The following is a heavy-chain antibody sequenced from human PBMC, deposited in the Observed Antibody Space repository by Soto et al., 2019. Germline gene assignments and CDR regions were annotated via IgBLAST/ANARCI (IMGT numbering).Heavy chain of an antibody. CDR3: ARGLLWFGEFDI. Sequence: ASVKVACKASGSTFTSYAMHWVRQAPGQRLEWMGWINAGNGNTKYSQKFQGRVTITRDTSASTAYMELSSLRSEDTAVYYCARGLLWFGEFDIWGQGTMVTVSS. J-gene: IGHJ3*02. CDR2: INAGNGNT. D-gene: IGHD3-10*01. V-gene: IGHV1-3*01. CDR1: GSTFTSYA.